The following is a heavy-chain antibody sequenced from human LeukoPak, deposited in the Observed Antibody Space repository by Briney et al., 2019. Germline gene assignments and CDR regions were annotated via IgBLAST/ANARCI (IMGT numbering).Heavy chain of an antibody. CDR1: GGSISSYY. CDR2: IYTSGST. V-gene: IGHV4-4*07. D-gene: IGHD1-7*01. Sequence: SETLSLTCTVSGGSISSYYWSWIRQPAGKGLEWIGRIYTSGSTNYNPSLKSRVSMSVDTSKNQFSLKLSSVTAADTAVYYCARDPTGTTFGDWFDPWGQGTLVTVSS. CDR3: ARDPTGTTFGDWFDP. J-gene: IGHJ5*02.